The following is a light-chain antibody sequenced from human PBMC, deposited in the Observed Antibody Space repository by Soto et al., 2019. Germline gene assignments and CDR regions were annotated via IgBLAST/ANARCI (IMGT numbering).Light chain of an antibody. Sequence: DIVMTQSPLSLPVTPGEPASISCRSSQSLLHSNGYNYLDWYLQKPGQSPQLLIYLGSNRASGVPDRFSGSGSGTDFTLKISRVEAADVGVYYCMQALQTPLTFGGGTEVEIK. CDR2: LGS. CDR1: QSLLHSNGYNY. CDR3: MQALQTPLT. J-gene: IGKJ4*01. V-gene: IGKV2-28*01.